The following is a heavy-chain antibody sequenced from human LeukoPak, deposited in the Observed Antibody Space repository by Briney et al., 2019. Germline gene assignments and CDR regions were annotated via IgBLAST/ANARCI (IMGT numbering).Heavy chain of an antibody. Sequence: SETLSLTCTVSGGSISDYSWSWIRQPPGKGLEWIGNIYYSGSANHNPSLKSRVTISRDTSKNQFSLKLTSVTTADTAVYYCARVSDTAMVYYMDVWGKGTTVTVSS. CDR1: GGSISDYS. V-gene: IGHV4-59*01. CDR2: IYYSGSA. J-gene: IGHJ6*03. CDR3: ARVSDTAMVYYMDV. D-gene: IGHD5-18*01.